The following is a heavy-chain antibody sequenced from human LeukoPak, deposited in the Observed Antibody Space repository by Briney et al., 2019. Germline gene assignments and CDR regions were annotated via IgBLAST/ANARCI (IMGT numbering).Heavy chain of an antibody. V-gene: IGHV4-59*12. Sequence: SETLSLTCTVSGGSISSYYWSWIRQPPRKGLEWIGYIYYSGSTNYNPSLKSRVTISVDTSKNQFSLKLSSVTAADTAVYYCARAPYSSGGLDVWGKGTRVTVSS. CDR1: GGSISSYY. CDR2: IYYSGST. D-gene: IGHD6-19*01. J-gene: IGHJ6*04. CDR3: ARAPYSSGGLDV.